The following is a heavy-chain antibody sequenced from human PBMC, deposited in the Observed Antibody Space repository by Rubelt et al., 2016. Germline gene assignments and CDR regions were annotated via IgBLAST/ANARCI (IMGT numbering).Heavy chain of an antibody. CDR3: ARVEYYYDSSGYSDY. CDR1: GYTFPSYG. CDR2: ISAYNSNT. J-gene: IGHJ4*02. V-gene: IGHV1-18*01. D-gene: IGHD3-22*01. Sequence: QVQLVQSGAEVKKPGASVKVSCKASGYTFPSYGFSWVRQAPGQGLEWMGRISAYNSNTNYAQKRQGRVTMTTDTSTSTAYMERRSLGSDDTAVYYCARVEYYYDSSGYSDYWGQGTLVTVSS.